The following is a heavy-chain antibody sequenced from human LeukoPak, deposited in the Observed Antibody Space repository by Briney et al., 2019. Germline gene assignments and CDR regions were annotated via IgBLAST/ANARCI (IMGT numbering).Heavy chain of an antibody. D-gene: IGHD1-26*01. J-gene: IGHJ6*03. V-gene: IGHV1-69*05. CDR2: IIPIFGTA. CDR1: GGTFSSYA. CDR3: ARDHSGSPRGYYYMDV. Sequence: SVKVSCKASGGTFSSYAISRVRQAPGQGLEWMGRIIPIFGTANYAQKFQGRVTITTDESTSTAYMELSSLRSEDTAVYYCARDHSGSPRGYYYMDVWGKGTTVTVSS.